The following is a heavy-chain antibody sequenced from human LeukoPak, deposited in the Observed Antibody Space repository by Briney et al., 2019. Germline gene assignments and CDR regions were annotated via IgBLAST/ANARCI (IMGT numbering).Heavy chain of an antibody. CDR2: IYYSGST. V-gene: IGHV4-59*12. CDR1: GGSISSYY. D-gene: IGHD5-12*01. CDR3: ARVWATNKTFDY. Sequence: PSETLSLTCTVSGGSISSYYWSWIRQPPGKGLEWIGYIYYSGSTNYNPSLKSRVTISVDTSKNQFSLKLSSVTAADTAVYYCARVWATNKTFDYWGQGTLVTVSS. J-gene: IGHJ4*02.